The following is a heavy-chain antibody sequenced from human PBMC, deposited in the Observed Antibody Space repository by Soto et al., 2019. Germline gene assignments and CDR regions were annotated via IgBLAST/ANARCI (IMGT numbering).Heavy chain of an antibody. Sequence: QVQLVESGGGVVQPGRSLRLSCAASGFTFSNYDMHWVRQAPGKGLEWVAVVSFDGNNKYYADSVKGRFTISRGNSKNTLYLQMNSLRVEDTAVYYCAKDASGYLRSIGIGGFDYWGQGTLVTVSS. CDR3: AKDASGYLRSIGIGGFDY. D-gene: IGHD3-16*01. J-gene: IGHJ4*02. CDR2: VSFDGNNK. V-gene: IGHV3-30*18. CDR1: GFTFSNYD.